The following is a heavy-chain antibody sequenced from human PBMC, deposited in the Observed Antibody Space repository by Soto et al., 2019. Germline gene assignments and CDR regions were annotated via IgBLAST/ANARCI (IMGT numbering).Heavy chain of an antibody. CDR3: AKALHGDYDHPWTFDY. CDR2: ISYDGSNK. J-gene: IGHJ4*02. D-gene: IGHD4-17*01. V-gene: IGHV3-30*18. CDR1: GFTFSSYG. Sequence: QVQLVESGGGVVQPGRSLRLSCAASGFTFSSYGMHWVRQAPGKGLEWVAVISYDGSNKYYADSVKGRFTISRDNSKNTLYLQMNSLRAEDTAVYYCAKALHGDYDHPWTFDYWGQGTLVTVSS.